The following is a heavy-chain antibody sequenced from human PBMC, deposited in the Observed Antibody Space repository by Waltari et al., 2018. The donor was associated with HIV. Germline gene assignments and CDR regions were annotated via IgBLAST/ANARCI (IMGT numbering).Heavy chain of an antibody. Sequence: QVQLQESGPGLVKPSETLSLTCTVSGGSISSYYWSWIRQPPGKGLEWIGYIHYSGSTNYNPPLKSRVTISLDTSQNQFSLKLSSVTAADTAFYYCARDNSGSNDYWGQGTLVTVSS. CDR1: GGSISSYY. V-gene: IGHV4-59*01. CDR3: ARDNSGSNDY. CDR2: IHYSGST. D-gene: IGHD1-26*01. J-gene: IGHJ4*02.